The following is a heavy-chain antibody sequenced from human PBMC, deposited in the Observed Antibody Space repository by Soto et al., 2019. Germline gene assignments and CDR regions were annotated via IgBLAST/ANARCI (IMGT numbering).Heavy chain of an antibody. V-gene: IGHV1-2*02. D-gene: IGHD2-2*01. CDR2: INPNSGGT. CDR1: GYTFTGYY. J-gene: IGHJ5*02. Sequence: ASVKVSCKASGYTFTGYYMHWVRQAPGQGLEWMGWINPNSGGTNYAQKFQGRVTMTRDTSISTAYMELRSLRSDDTAVYYCARDASPYCSSTSCYPDNWFDPWGQGTLVTVSS. CDR3: ARDASPYCSSTSCYPDNWFDP.